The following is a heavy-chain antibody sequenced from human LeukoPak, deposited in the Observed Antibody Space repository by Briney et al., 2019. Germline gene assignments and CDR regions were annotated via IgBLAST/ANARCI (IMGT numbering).Heavy chain of an antibody. Sequence: PGRSLRLSCAASGFTFSNYALHWVRHAPGKGLEYVSAISNNGGSTFYANSVKARFNISRDNSKHTLYLQMGSLRAEDMAVYYCARDRGAYCGGDCFNYYFDYWGQGTLVTVSS. D-gene: IGHD2-21*02. CDR3: ARDRGAYCGGDCFNYYFDY. CDR2: ISNNGGST. V-gene: IGHV3-64*01. CDR1: GFTFSNYA. J-gene: IGHJ4*02.